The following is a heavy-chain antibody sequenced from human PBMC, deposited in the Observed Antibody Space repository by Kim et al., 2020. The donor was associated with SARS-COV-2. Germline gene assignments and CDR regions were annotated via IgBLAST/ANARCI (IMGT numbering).Heavy chain of an antibody. D-gene: IGHD5-12*01. CDR3: ARKEMATKSFDY. CDR2: IDPSDSYT. CDR1: GYSFTSYW. V-gene: IGHV5-10-1*01. Sequence: GESLKISCKGSGYSFTSYWISWVRQMPGKGLEWMGRIDPSDSYTNYSPSFQGHVTISADKSISTAYLQWSSLKASDTAMYYCARKEMATKSFDYWGQGTLVTVSS. J-gene: IGHJ4*02.